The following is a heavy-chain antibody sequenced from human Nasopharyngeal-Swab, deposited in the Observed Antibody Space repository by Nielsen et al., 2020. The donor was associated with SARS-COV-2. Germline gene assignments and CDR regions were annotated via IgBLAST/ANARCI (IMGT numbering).Heavy chain of an antibody. D-gene: IGHD1-26*01. V-gene: IGHV3-23*01. Sequence: GESLKISCAASGFSFSTYALTWVRQAPGKGLEWVSGISGTGASTYYADSVKGRFTISRDNSKNTLYLQMNSLRAEDTAVYYCARDTGSLFDYWGQGTLVTVSS. CDR2: ISGTGAST. CDR1: GFSFSTYA. CDR3: ARDTGSLFDY. J-gene: IGHJ4*02.